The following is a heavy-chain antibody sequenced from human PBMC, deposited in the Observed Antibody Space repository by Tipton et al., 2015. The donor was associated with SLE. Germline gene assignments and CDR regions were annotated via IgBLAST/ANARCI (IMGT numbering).Heavy chain of an antibody. CDR1: GGSISSYY. V-gene: IGHV4-4*07. CDR3: ARDHEYFDSSGPYLNWFDP. J-gene: IGHJ5*02. CDR2: IYTSGST. D-gene: IGHD3-22*01. Sequence: LRLSCTVSGGSISSYYWSWIRQPAGKGLEWIGRIYTSGSTNYNPSLKSRVTMSVDTSKNQFSLKLSSVTAADTAVYYCARDHEYFDSSGPYLNWFDPWGQGTLVTVSS.